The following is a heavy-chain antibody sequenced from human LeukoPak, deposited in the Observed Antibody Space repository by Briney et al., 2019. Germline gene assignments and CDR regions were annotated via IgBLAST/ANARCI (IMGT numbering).Heavy chain of an antibody. CDR3: ARSAGSGY. D-gene: IGHD3-10*01. CDR1: GFTVSSNY. CDR2: ISSSSSYI. V-gene: IGHV3-21*01. J-gene: IGHJ4*02. Sequence: GGSLRLSCAASGFTVSSNYMSWVRQAPGKGLEWVSSISSSSSYIYYADSVKGRFTISRDNAKNSLYLQMNSLRAEDTAVYYCARSAGSGYWGQGTLVTVSS.